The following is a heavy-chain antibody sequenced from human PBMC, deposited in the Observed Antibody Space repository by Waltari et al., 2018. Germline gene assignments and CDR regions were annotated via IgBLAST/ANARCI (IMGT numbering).Heavy chain of an antibody. Sequence: QVQLVQSGAEVKKPGSSVKVSCRASGGTFGRFALSWVRQAPGQGLEWMGGIIPIFGTPNYAQRFQGRLTITADERTSTVFMELTSLTSDDTAIYFCVRREIGGPLDPWGQGTLVTVSS. CDR1: GGTFGRFA. CDR2: IIPIFGTP. V-gene: IGHV1-69*12. D-gene: IGHD1-1*01. CDR3: VRREIGGPLDP. J-gene: IGHJ5*02.